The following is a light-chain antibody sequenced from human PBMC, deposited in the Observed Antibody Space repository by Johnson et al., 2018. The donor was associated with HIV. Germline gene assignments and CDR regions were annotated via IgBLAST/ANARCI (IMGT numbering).Light chain of an antibody. CDR3: GTWDSSLSAYV. V-gene: IGLV1-51*01. Sequence: QAVLTQPPSVSAAPGQKVTISCSGSSSNIGNNYVSWYQQLPGTAPKLLIYDNNKRPSGIPDRFSGSKTGTSATLGIIELQTGDEADYYCGTWDSSLSAYVFGTRTKDTVL. CDR1: SSNIGNNY. J-gene: IGLJ1*01. CDR2: DNN.